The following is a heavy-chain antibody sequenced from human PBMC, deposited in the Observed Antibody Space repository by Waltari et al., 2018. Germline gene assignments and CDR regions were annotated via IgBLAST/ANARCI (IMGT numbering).Heavy chain of an antibody. Sequence: QLQESGXXXVKPSXXXSLTCTVSGGSISSXYWSWIRQPPGKGLEXIGYIXSSGSTNYXXXXXSRXTISXDTSKNXFXLKLSSVTAXXTAVXYXXXXIAARXXXXWGQGTXXXXXS. J-gene: IGHJ1*01. CDR1: GGSISSXY. D-gene: IGHD6-6*01. V-gene: IGHV4-4*08. CDR2: IXSSGST. CDR3: XXXIAARXXXX.